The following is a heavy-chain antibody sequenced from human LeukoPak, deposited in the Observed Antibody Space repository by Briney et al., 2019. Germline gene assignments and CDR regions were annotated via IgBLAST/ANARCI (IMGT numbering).Heavy chain of an antibody. D-gene: IGHD2-2*02. CDR3: AKDSCSSTSCYKYGMDV. CDR1: GFTFSSYG. CDR2: ISYDGSNK. J-gene: IGHJ6*02. Sequence: GGSLRLSCAASGFTFSSYGMHWVRQAPGKGLEWVAVISYDGSNKYYADSVKGRFTISRDNSKNTLYLQMNNLRAEDTAVYYCAKDSCSSTSCYKYGMDVWGQGTTVTVSS. V-gene: IGHV3-30*18.